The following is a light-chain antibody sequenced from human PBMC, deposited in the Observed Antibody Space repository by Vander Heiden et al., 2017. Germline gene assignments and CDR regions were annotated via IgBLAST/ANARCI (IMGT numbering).Light chain of an antibody. Sequence: DIVMTKSPKSLPVSLGERATINCKSSQSVLYSSNNKNYLAWYQQKPGQPPKLLIYWASTRESGVPDRFSGSGSGTDFTLTISSLQAEDVAVYYCQQYSSTPRTFGQGTKVEIK. CDR2: WAS. J-gene: IGKJ1*01. CDR1: QSVLYSSNNKNY. CDR3: QQYSSTPRT. V-gene: IGKV4-1*01.